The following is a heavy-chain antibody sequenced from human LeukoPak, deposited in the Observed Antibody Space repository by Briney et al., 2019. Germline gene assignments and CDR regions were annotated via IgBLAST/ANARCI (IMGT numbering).Heavy chain of an antibody. CDR3: AKVDGDGYNISDY. CDR2: INHSGNT. D-gene: IGHD5-24*01. Sequence: SETLSLTWPVYGESFSSNYWSWIRQPPGKALEWIGEINHSGNTNYNPSLKSRVTISVDTPKNQFSLKLRSVTAADTAVYYCAKVDGDGYNISDYWGQGTLVTVSS. J-gene: IGHJ4*02. V-gene: IGHV4-34*01. CDR1: GESFSSNY.